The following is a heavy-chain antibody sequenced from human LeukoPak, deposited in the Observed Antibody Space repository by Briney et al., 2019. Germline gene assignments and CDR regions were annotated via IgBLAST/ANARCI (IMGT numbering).Heavy chain of an antibody. V-gene: IGHV1-18*01. Sequence: ASLKVSCKASGYTFTSYGISWVRQAPGQRLGWMGWISAYKGNPNYAQKLQRRVTMTTDTSTSTAYMEVRSLRSYYTAVYYCARGGQWFHSGCFDPWGQGTLVTVSS. CDR2: ISAYKGNP. D-gene: IGHD3-10*01. CDR3: ARGGQWFHSGCFDP. CDR1: GYTFTSYG. J-gene: IGHJ5*02.